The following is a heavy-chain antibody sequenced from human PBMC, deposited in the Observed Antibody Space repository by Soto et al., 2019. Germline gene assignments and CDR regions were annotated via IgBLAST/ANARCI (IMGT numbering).Heavy chain of an antibody. V-gene: IGHV4-31*03. CDR3: ASTVTFGGVIVFDY. J-gene: IGHJ4*02. CDR1: GGSISSGGYY. D-gene: IGHD3-16*02. Sequence: QVQLQESGPGLVKPSQTLSLTCTVSGGSISSGGYYWSWIRQHPGKGLEWIGYIHYSGSTYYNPSLQSRVTRSVDTSKNQFSLKLSSVTAADTAVYYCASTVTFGGVIVFDYWGQGTLVTVSS. CDR2: IHYSGST.